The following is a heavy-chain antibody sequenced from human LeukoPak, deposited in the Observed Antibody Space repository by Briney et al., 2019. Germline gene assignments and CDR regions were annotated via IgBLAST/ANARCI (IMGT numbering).Heavy chain of an antibody. J-gene: IGHJ6*03. CDR3: AREEHSYGHIRIGYYYYYMDV. CDR2: IKQDGSEK. D-gene: IGHD5-18*01. Sequence: PGGSLRLSCAASGFTFSSYWMSWVRQAPGKGLEWVANIKQDGSEKYYVDSVKGRFTISRDNAKNSLYLQMNSLRAEDTAVYYCAREEHSYGHIRIGYYYYYMDVWGKGTTVTVSS. CDR1: GFTFSSYW. V-gene: IGHV3-7*01.